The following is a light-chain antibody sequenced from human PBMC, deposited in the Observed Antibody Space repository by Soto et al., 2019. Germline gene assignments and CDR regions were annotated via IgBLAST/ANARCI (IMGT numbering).Light chain of an antibody. V-gene: IGLV1-47*01. J-gene: IGLJ2*01. CDR2: RHN. CDR3: AARDDSLSGVI. Sequence: QSVLTQPPSASGTPGQRVTISCSGSSSNIGRNYVDWYQQLPGTAPKLLIYRHNQRPSGVPDRVSGSKSGTSASLAISGLRSEDEADYYCAARDDSLSGVIFGGGTKLTVL. CDR1: SSNIGRNY.